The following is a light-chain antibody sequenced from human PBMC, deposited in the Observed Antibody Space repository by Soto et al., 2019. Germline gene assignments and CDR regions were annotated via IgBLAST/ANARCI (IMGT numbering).Light chain of an antibody. CDR1: QDSTNY. Sequence: DIQMTQSPSSLSAFVGGRVTITCRASQDSTNYLAWFQQKPGQAPKSLIYSASTLQSGVPSKFSGSGSGTDFTLTISSLQPDDFATYYCQQYKSYPYTFGQGTKLEIK. CDR3: QQYKSYPYT. V-gene: IGKV1-16*02. J-gene: IGKJ2*01. CDR2: SAS.